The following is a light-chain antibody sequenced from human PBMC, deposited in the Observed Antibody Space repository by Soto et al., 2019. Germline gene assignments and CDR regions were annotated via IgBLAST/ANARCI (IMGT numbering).Light chain of an antibody. CDR3: AAWDDSLSGVL. Sequence: QAVVTQPPSASGTPGQRVTISCSGSSSNIGSNYVFWYQQLPGAAPKLLMYNNNQRPSGVPDRVSGSKSGTSASLAISGLRSEDEADYYCAAWDDSLSGVLFGGGTKLTVL. J-gene: IGLJ2*01. V-gene: IGLV1-47*02. CDR2: NNN. CDR1: SSNIGSNY.